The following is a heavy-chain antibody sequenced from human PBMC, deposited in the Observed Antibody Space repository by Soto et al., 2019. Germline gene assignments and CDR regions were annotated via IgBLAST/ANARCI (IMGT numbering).Heavy chain of an antibody. J-gene: IGHJ5*01. Sequence: QVQLQESGPGLVQPSQTLSLTCTVSGGSISSGGYYWSWIRQHPGTGLEWIGHISYSGRTYSNTAPKNRLNTSVVTSRNQFPLIVNSGTAADKAVYYCGRRVLPWGQGTLVTVSS. CDR2: ISYSGRT. CDR3: GRRVLP. V-gene: IGHV4-31*03. CDR1: GGSISSGGYY.